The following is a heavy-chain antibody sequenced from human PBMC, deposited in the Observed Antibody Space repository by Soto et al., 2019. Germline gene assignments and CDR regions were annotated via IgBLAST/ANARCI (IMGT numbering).Heavy chain of an antibody. V-gene: IGHV4-59*02. CDR1: GGSVGSYY. J-gene: IGHJ5*02. CDR2: GHFSGDT. Sequence: SETLSLTCSVSGGSVGSYYWSWVRQAPGKGLEWIGFGHFSGDTRYNLSLKRRVTISIDTYRNRLSLKLTSVTAADTAVYYCARESAGSGRNNWFDPWGQGVLVTVSA. CDR3: ARESAGSGRNNWFDP. D-gene: IGHD3-10*01.